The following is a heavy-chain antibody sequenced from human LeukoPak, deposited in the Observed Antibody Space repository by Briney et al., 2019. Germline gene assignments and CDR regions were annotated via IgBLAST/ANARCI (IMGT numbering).Heavy chain of an antibody. CDR3: ARHIGSIAARRGPPHNWFDP. Sequence: SETLSLTCTVSGGSINSDIFHWSWIRQPAGRGLEWIGRISTTGSTDYNPSLKSRVTISEDTSKNQFSLKLSSVTAADTAVYYCARHIGSIAARRGPPHNWFDPWGQGTLVTVSS. J-gene: IGHJ5*02. CDR2: ISTTGST. CDR1: GGSINSDIFH. V-gene: IGHV4-61*02. D-gene: IGHD6-6*01.